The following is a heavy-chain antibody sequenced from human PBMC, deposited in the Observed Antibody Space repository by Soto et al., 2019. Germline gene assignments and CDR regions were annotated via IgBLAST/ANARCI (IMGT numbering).Heavy chain of an antibody. CDR2: INSDGATT. CDR3: AKDEEGYYDSSGGAFDI. V-gene: IGHV3-74*01. D-gene: IGHD3-22*01. J-gene: IGHJ3*02. CDR1: GFTFSSNW. Sequence: GGSLRLSCAASGFTFSSNWMHWVRQAPGKGPVWVSRINSDGATTTYADSVRGRFTISRDNAKNTLYLQMNSLRAEDTAVYYCAKDEEGYYDSSGGAFDIWGQGTMVTVSS.